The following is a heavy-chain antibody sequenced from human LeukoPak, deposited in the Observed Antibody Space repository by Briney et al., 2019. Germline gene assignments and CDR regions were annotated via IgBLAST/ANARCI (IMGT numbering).Heavy chain of an antibody. Sequence: GASVKVSCKASGYTFTSYDINWVRQATGQGLEWMGWMNPNSGNTGYAQKFQGRVTMTRNTSISTAYMELSSLRSEDTAVYYCALPALRGCGGDCYSDYWGQGTLVTVSS. J-gene: IGHJ4*02. D-gene: IGHD2-21*02. CDR2: MNPNSGNT. CDR3: ALPALRGCGGDCYSDY. CDR1: GYTFTSYD. V-gene: IGHV1-8*01.